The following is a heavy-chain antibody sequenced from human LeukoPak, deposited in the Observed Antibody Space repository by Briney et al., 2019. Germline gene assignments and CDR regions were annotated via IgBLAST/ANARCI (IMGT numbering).Heavy chain of an antibody. Sequence: SETLSLTCTVSGGSISSYYWSWIRQPPGKGLEWIGYIYYSGSTNYNPSLKSRVTISVDTSKNQFSLKLSSVTAADTAVYYCARANYGDLFFDYWGQGTLVTVSP. J-gene: IGHJ4*02. V-gene: IGHV4-59*01. CDR3: ARANYGDLFFDY. D-gene: IGHD4-17*01. CDR1: GGSISSYY. CDR2: IYYSGST.